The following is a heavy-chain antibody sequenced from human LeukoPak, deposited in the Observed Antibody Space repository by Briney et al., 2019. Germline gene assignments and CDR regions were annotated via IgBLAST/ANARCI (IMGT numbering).Heavy chain of an antibody. V-gene: IGHV4-34*01. J-gene: IGHJ4*02. CDR2: ITPSGST. D-gene: IGHD3-22*01. Sequence: SETLSLTCVVYGGSFSGYFWSWIRQPPGKGLEWIGEITPSGSTNYNPSLKSRVSISIDTSKKKLSLRLTSVTAADSAVYYCASSFYYDSRDYWGQGTLVTVTS. CDR3: ASSFYYDSRDY. CDR1: GGSFSGYF.